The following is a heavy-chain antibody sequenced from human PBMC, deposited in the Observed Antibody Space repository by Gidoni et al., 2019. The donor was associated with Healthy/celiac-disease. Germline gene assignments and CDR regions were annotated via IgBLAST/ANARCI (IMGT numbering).Heavy chain of an antibody. D-gene: IGHD3-10*01. CDR3: AREFTVGSAFDI. CDR2: ISSSSSYI. Sequence: EVQLVESGGGLVKPGGSLRLSCAASGFTFSSYSMNWVRQAPGKGLEWVSSISSSSSYIYYADSVKGRFTISRDNAKNSLYLQMNSLRAEDTPVYYCAREFTVGSAFDIWGQGTMVTVSS. J-gene: IGHJ3*02. CDR1: GFTFSSYS. V-gene: IGHV3-21*01.